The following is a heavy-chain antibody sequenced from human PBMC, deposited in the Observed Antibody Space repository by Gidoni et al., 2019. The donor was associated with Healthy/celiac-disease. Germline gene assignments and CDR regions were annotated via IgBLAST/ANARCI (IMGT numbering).Heavy chain of an antibody. D-gene: IGHD5-12*01. J-gene: IGHJ4*02. Sequence: QVQLVQSGAEVKKPGSSVKVSCKASGGPFSSYAISWVRQAPGQGLEWMGGIIPIFGTANYAQKFQGRVTITADESTSTAYMELSSLRSEDTAVYYCASGVATIYWSGNGYYFDYWGQGTLVTVSS. CDR2: IIPIFGTA. CDR3: ASGVATIYWSGNGYYFDY. V-gene: IGHV1-69*01. CDR1: GGPFSSYA.